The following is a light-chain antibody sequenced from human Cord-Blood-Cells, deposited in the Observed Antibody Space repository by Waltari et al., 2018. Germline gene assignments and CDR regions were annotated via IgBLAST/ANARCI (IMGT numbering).Light chain of an antibody. V-gene: IGKV1-33*01. Sequence: DIQMPQSPSSLSASVGDRVPITCQASQDISNYLNCYQQKPGKAPKLLIYDASNLETGVPSRFSGSGSGTDFTFTISSLQPEDIATYYCQQYDNLTITFGQGTQLEIK. CDR3: QQYDNLTIT. CDR1: QDISNY. CDR2: DAS. J-gene: IGKJ5*01.